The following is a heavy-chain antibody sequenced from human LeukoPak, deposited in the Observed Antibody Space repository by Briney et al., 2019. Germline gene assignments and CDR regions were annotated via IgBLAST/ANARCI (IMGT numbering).Heavy chain of an antibody. CDR2: IVQSGTT. J-gene: IGHJ1*01. CDR3: ATRPTPRDRDF. CDR1: GLTFSTSV. Sequence: PGGSLRLSCVASGLTFSTSVTSWVRQAPGKGPEWLSLIVQSGTTYYAESVEGRFTISRDNSQNTVFMQMNSLRAEDTAVYYCATRPTPRDRDFWGQGTLVTVSS. D-gene: IGHD5-24*01. V-gene: IGHV3-23*01.